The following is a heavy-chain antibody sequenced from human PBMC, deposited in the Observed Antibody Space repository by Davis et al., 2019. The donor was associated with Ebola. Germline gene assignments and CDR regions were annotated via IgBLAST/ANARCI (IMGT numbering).Heavy chain of an antibody. CDR2: ISYDGNYN. CDR1: GFTFSSHT. D-gene: IGHD3-3*01. CDR3: AKDTLQFLAWVLDYFDY. Sequence: GESLKISCATSGFTFSSHTMHWVRQAPGKGLEWLAVISYDGNYNYYADSVKGRFTISRDNSKNTVYLQMNNVRPEDTAVYYCAKDTLQFLAWVLDYFDYWGQGTLVTVSS. V-gene: IGHV3-30*18. J-gene: IGHJ4*02.